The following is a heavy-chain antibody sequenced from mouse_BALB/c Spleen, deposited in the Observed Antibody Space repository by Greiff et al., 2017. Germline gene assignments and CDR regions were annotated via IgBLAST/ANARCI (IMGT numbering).Heavy chain of an antibody. CDR3: ARSSSYSFDY. CDR1: GFTFSSYA. J-gene: IGHJ2*01. Sequence: EVQLVESGGGLVKPGGSLKLSCAASGFTFSSYAMSWVRQSPEKRLEWVAEISSGGSYTYYPDTVTGRFTISRDNAKNTLYLEMSSLRSEDTAMYYCARSSSYSFDYWGQGTTLTVSS. D-gene: IGHD1-1*01. V-gene: IGHV5-9-4*01. CDR2: ISSGGSYT.